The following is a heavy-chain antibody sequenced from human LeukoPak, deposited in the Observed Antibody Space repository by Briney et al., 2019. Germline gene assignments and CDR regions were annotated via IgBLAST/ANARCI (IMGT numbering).Heavy chain of an antibody. CDR3: AKGSSAVGGGLHADY. CDR2: ISGTGDST. V-gene: IGHV3-23*01. J-gene: IGHJ4*02. Sequence: PGGSLRLSCASSGFTFSNYVMTWVRQAPGKGLDWVSGISGTGDSTYYSDSVRGRFTISRDNSKNTVYLQMNNLRVEDTAVYYCAKGSSAVGGGLHADYWGQGTLVTVSS. CDR1: GFTFSNYV. D-gene: IGHD6-13*01.